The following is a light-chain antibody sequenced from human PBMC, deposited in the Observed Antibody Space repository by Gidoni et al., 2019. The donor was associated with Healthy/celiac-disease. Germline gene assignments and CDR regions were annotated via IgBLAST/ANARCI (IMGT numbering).Light chain of an antibody. Sequence: DIQMTQSPSSLSSSLGERATLTCRASQSVSSYLNWYQQKPGQAPRLLIYAASSLESGIPARFSGSGSGTDFTLTISSLEPEDFATYYCQQSNSRPLTFGEGTRVEIK. CDR3: QQSNSRPLT. V-gene: IGKV1-39*01. CDR2: AAS. J-gene: IGKJ4*01. CDR1: QSVSSY.